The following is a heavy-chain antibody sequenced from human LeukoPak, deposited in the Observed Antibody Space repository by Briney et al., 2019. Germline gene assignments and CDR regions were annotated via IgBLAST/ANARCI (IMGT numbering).Heavy chain of an antibody. CDR3: ARGRLDYYGSGSYKHAFDI. V-gene: IGHV3-64*01. CDR2: ISSNGGST. CDR1: GFTFSSYA. J-gene: IGHJ3*02. D-gene: IGHD3-10*01. Sequence: PGGSLRLSCAASGFTFSSYAMHWVRQAPGKGLEYVSAISSNGGSTYYANSVKGRFTISRDNSKNTLYLQMGSLRAEDMAVYYCARGRLDYYGSGSYKHAFDIWGQGTMVTVSS.